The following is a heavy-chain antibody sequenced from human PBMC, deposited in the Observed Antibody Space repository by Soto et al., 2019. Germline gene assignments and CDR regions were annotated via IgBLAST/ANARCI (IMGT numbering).Heavy chain of an antibody. V-gene: IGHV1-69*13. D-gene: IGHD4-4*01. CDR3: ARDRPTVTTGRYYGMDV. Sequence: SVKVSCKASGGTFSSYAVSWVRQAPGQGLEWMGGIIPIFGTANYAQKFQGRVTITADESTSTAYMELSSLRSEDTAVYYCARDRPTVTTGRYYGMDVWGQGTTVTVSS. CDR2: IIPIFGTA. J-gene: IGHJ6*02. CDR1: GGTFSSYA.